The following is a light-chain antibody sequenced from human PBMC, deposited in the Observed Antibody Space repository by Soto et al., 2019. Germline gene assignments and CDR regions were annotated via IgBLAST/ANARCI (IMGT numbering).Light chain of an antibody. Sequence: EIVLTQSPATLSLSPGNRATLSCRASESVSRYLAWYQQKPGQAPRLLIYDASSRAAGIPARFSGSGSGTDFTLTITSLEPGDFAVYYCQQRSDWPSTFGGGTKVDIK. CDR2: DAS. CDR3: QQRSDWPST. CDR1: ESVSRY. V-gene: IGKV3-11*01. J-gene: IGKJ4*01.